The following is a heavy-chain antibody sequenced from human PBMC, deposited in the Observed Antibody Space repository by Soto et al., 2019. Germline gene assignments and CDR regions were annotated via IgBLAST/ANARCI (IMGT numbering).Heavy chain of an antibody. J-gene: IGHJ5*02. V-gene: IGHV5-10-1*01. CDR3: ARGSNWFDP. CDR1: GYNFTTYW. Sequence: EVQLVQSGAEVKKPGESLRISCKGSGYNFTTYWITWVRQMPAKGLEWMGRIDPSDSYTNYSPSFQGHVTISVDRSISTANMQWSSMRASDSAKYSCARGSNWFDPWGPGTLVTVSP. CDR2: IDPSDSYT.